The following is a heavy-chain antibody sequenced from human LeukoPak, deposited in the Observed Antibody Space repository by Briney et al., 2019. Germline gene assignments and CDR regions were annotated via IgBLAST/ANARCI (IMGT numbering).Heavy chain of an antibody. CDR2: ITDSGDIT. Sequence: PGWSLTLSCAASGFTFSSYALSGVRQAPGKGLEWVSAITDSGDITYCADSVKGGFTTSRGNSKNMLSLKMSSLRDDDTAVYYCARPIAVAMAFDIWGQGTMVTVSS. D-gene: IGHD6-19*01. CDR3: ARPIAVAMAFDI. V-gene: IGHV3-23*01. CDR1: GFTFSSYA. J-gene: IGHJ3*02.